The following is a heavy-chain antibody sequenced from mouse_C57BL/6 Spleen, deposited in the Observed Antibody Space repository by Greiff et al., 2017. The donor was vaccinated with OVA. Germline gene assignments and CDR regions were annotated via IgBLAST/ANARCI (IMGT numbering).Heavy chain of an antibody. J-gene: IGHJ2*01. V-gene: IGHV1-50*01. CDR2: IDPSDSYT. CDR1: GYTFTSYW. CDR3: ARRGDYFDY. Sequence: VQLQQPGAELVKPGASVKLSCKASGYTFTSYWMQWVKQRPGQGLEWIGEIDPSDSYTNYTQKFKGKATLTVEPSSSTAYMQLSSLTSEDSAVYYCARRGDYFDYWGQGTTLTVSS.